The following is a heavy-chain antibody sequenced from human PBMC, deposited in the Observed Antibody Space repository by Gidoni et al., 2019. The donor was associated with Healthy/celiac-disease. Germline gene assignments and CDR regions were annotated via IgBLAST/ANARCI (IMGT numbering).Heavy chain of an antibody. CDR3: ARHGLYYYDSSGPTGDY. CDR2: IYPGDSDT. J-gene: IGHJ4*02. Sequence: EVQLVQSGAEVKKPGEALKISCKGSVYRLTSYWIGWVRQMPGKGLEWMGIIYPGDSDTRYSPSFQGQVTISADKSISTAYLQWSSLKASDTAMYYCARHGLYYYDSSGPTGDYWGQGTLVTVSS. V-gene: IGHV5-51*01. D-gene: IGHD3-22*01. CDR1: VYRLTSYW.